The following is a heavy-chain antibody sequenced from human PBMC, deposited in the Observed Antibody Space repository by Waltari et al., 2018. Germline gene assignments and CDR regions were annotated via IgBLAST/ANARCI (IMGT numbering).Heavy chain of an antibody. V-gene: IGHV3-21*06. CDR2: ITSSSSYR. CDR1: GFTFGSFS. Sequence: EVHLVESGGRLVKSGASLRLSCAASGFTFGSFSMNWVRQAPVKGLEWVSSITSSSSYRHYADSVEGRFAISRDNAKNSLYLQMDSLRADDTAVYYCARDTKTGSYPEYWGQGTLVTVSA. D-gene: IGHD1-26*01. CDR3: ARDTKTGSYPEY. J-gene: IGHJ4*02.